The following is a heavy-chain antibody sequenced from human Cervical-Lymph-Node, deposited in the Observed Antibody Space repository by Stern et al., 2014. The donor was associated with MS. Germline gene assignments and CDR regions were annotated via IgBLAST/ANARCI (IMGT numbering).Heavy chain of an antibody. D-gene: IGHD4-11*01. CDR2: INTGRGGT. J-gene: IGHJ5*02. Sequence: VHLVESGAEVKRPGASVKVSCKASGYTFTGNYLHWVRQAPGQGLEWVGRINTGRGGTNYAQKFQGRVTMTRDPSISTAYMELRRVRSDDTAVYYCAKMGDPVTTTFDHWGQGTLVTVSS. CDR1: GYTFTGNY. CDR3: AKMGDPVTTTFDH. V-gene: IGHV1-2*06.